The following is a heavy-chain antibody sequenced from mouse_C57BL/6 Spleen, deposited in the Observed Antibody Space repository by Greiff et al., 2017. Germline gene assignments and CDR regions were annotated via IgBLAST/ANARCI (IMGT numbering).Heavy chain of an antibody. CDR1: GYTFTDYY. CDR2: IYPGSGNT. V-gene: IGHV1-76*01. Sequence: QVQLQQSGAELVRPGASVKLSCKASGYTFTDYYINWVKQRPGQGLEWIARIYPGSGNTYYNEKFKGKATLTAEKSSSTAYMQLCSLTSEDSAVYFCARDSTWYFDFWGTGTTVTVSS. J-gene: IGHJ1*03. D-gene: IGHD2-5*01. CDR3: ARDSTWYFDF.